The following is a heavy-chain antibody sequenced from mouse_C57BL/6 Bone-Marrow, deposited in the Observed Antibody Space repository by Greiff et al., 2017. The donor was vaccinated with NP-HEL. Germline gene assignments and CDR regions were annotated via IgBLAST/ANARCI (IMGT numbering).Heavy chain of an antibody. D-gene: IGHD1-1*01. CDR1: GYTFTSYW. Sequence: QVQLQQPGAELVKPGASVKLSCKASGYTFTSYWMHWVKQRPGRGLEWIGRIDPNSGGTKYTEKFKSKATLTVDKPSSTAYMQLSSLTSEDSAVYYCARVGPITTVVAPFDYWGQGTTLTVSS. CDR3: ARVGPITTVVAPFDY. J-gene: IGHJ2*01. CDR2: IDPNSGGT. V-gene: IGHV1-72*01.